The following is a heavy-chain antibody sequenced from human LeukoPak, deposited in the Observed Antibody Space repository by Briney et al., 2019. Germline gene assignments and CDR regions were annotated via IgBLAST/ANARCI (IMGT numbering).Heavy chain of an antibody. CDR1: GGSISSSS. CDR2: ISSSSSYI. D-gene: IGHD4-17*01. Sequence: PSETLSLTCTVSGGSISSSSYYWGWIRQPPGKGLEWVSSISSSSSYIYYADSVKGRFTISRDNAKNSLYLQMNSLRAEDTAVYYCARDRAAVTTPPFDYWGQGTLVTVSS. V-gene: IGHV3-21*01. CDR3: ARDRAAVTTPPFDY. J-gene: IGHJ4*02.